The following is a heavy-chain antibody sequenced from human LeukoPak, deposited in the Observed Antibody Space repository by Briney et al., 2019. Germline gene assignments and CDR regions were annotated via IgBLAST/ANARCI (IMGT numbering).Heavy chain of an antibody. CDR1: GYTFISYD. D-gene: IGHD3-9*01. J-gene: IGHJ6*03. CDR3: ARAPLYYDILTGWVYYYYMDV. CDR2: MNPNSGNT. Sequence: ASVKVSCKASGYTFISYDINWVRQATGQGLEWMGWMNPNSGNTGYAQKFQGRVTITRNTSISTAYMELSSLRSEDTAVYYCARAPLYYDILTGWVYYYYMDVWGKGTTVTVSS. V-gene: IGHV1-8*03.